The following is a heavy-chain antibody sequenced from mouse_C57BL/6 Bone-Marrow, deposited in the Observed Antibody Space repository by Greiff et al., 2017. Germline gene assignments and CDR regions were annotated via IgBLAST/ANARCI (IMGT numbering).Heavy chain of an antibody. CDR3: ARLHYYGSSYWYFDV. V-gene: IGHV5-12*01. D-gene: IGHD1-1*01. J-gene: IGHJ1*03. CDR2: ISNGGGST. Sequence: EVHLVESGGGLVQPGGSLKLSCAASGFTFSDYYMYWVRQTPEKRLEWVAYISNGGGSTYYPDTVKGRFTISRANAKNTLYLQMSRLKAEDTAMYYCARLHYYGSSYWYFDVWGTGTTVTVSS. CDR1: GFTFSDYY.